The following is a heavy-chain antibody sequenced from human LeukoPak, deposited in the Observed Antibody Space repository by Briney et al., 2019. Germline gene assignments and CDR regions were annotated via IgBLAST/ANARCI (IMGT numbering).Heavy chain of an antibody. Sequence: PGGSLRLSCAASGLSFTTYWMHWVRHAPGEGLVWVSRINGDGSSTNYADSVKGRFTISRDNAKNTLYLQMNSLRAEDTAVYYCARGGSYYGDFYYWRQGTLVTVSS. CDR1: GLSFTTYW. CDR3: ARGGSYYGDFYY. V-gene: IGHV3-74*01. J-gene: IGHJ4*02. CDR2: INGDGSST. D-gene: IGHD4-17*01.